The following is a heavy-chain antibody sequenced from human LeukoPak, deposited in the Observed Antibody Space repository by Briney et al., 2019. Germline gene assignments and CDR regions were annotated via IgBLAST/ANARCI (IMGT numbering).Heavy chain of an antibody. CDR2: ISYDGSNK. J-gene: IGHJ4*02. V-gene: IGHV3-30*18. D-gene: IGHD6-19*01. Sequence: GRSLRLSCAASGFTFSSYGMHWVRQAPGKGLEWVAVISYDGSNKYYADSVKGRFTISRDNSKNTLYLQMNGLRAEDTAVYYCAKDAPGYSSGWYWGQGTLVTVSS. CDR3: AKDAPGYSSGWY. CDR1: GFTFSSYG.